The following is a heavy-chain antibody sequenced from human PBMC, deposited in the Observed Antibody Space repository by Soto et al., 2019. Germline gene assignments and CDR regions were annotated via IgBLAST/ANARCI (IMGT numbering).Heavy chain of an antibody. CDR3: AKGLDDILTGYPAYYYYYYGMDV. J-gene: IGHJ6*02. D-gene: IGHD3-9*01. CDR2: ISGSGGST. V-gene: IGHV3-23*01. Sequence: GGSLRLSCAASGFTFSSYAMSWVRQAPGKGLEWVSAISGSGGSTYYADSVKGRFTISRDNSKNTLYLQMNSLRAEDTAVYYCAKGLDDILTGYPAYYYYYYGMDVWGQGTTVTVSS. CDR1: GFTFSSYA.